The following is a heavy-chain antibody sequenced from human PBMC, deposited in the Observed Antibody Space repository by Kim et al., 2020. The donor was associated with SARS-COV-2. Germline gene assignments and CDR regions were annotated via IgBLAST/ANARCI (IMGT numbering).Heavy chain of an antibody. D-gene: IGHD6-19*01. V-gene: IGHV3-11*03. CDR1: GFTFSDYY. J-gene: IGHJ4*02. CDR2: ISSSSSYT. CDR3: ARIAVAGTRFDY. Sequence: GGSLRLSCAASGFTFSDYYMSWIRQAPGKGLEWVSYISSSSSYTNYADSVKGRFTISRDNAKNSLYLQMNSLRAEDMAVYYCARIAVAGTRFDYWGQGTLVTVSS.